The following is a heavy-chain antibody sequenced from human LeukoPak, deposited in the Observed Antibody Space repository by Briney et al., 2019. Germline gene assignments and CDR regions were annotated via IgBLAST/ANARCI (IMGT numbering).Heavy chain of an antibody. V-gene: IGHV3-30*04. Sequence: PGGSLRLSCTASGFTFSAYAMHWVRQAPGKGLEWVAVISYGETNYYYAESVKVRFSISRDDSKNTLVLQMNSLTTEDTGVYYCARARTGSYYSTFEHWGPGTLVSVSS. D-gene: IGHD3-10*01. CDR3: ARARTGSYYSTFEH. J-gene: IGHJ1*01. CDR2: ISYGETNY. CDR1: GFTFSAYA.